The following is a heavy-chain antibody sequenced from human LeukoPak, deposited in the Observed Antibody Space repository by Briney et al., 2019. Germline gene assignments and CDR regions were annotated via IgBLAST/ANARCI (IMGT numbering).Heavy chain of an antibody. CDR2: IYFSGSS. CDR1: GGTMNGYY. CDR3: ARRRSVWFGESNWFDP. Sequence: SETLSLTCAVSGGTMNGYYWHWIRHPPGKKLEWIGYIYFSGSSIYNPSLRSRLTISVDTSKNQFSLKLSSVTAADTAVYYCARRRSVWFGESNWFDPWGQGTLVTVSS. V-gene: IGHV4-59*12. D-gene: IGHD3-10*01. J-gene: IGHJ5*02.